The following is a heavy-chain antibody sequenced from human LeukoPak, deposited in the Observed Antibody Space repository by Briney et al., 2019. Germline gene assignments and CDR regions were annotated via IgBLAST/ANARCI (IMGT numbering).Heavy chain of an antibody. J-gene: IGHJ4*02. V-gene: IGHV5-51*01. CDR2: IYPGDSDT. D-gene: IGHD3-9*01. CDR3: ARSAIYYDILTGYYLPDY. CDR1: GYSFTSYW. Sequence: GESLKISCKGSGYSFTSYWIGWVRQMPGKGLEWMGIIYPGDSDTRYSPSFQGQVTISADKSISTAYLQWSSLKASDTAMYYCARSAIYYDILTGYYLPDYWGQGTLVTVSS.